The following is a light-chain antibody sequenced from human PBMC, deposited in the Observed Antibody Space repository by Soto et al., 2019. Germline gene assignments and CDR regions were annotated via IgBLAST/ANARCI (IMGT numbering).Light chain of an antibody. J-gene: IGKJ3*01. V-gene: IGKV1-39*01. CDR3: QQSYSSPFP. CDR2: AAS. CDR1: QSISSY. Sequence: DIQMTQSPSSLSASVGDRVTITCRASQSISSYLNWYQQKPGKAPNLLIYAASSLQSGVPSKFSGSGPGTDFTLTISSLQPGDFATYFCQQSYSSPFPFGPGTKVDIK.